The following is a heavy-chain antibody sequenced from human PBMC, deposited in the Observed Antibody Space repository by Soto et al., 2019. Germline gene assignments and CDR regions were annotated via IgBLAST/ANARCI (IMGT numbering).Heavy chain of an antibody. CDR3: AKGVPGIAVAGTGYFQH. J-gene: IGHJ1*01. Sequence: GGSLRLPYAASGFTFRNYGMSWVRQAPGKGLEWVSGISGSGDSTYYADSVKGRFTISRDNSKNTLYLQMNSLRAEDTAVYYCAKGVPGIAVAGTGYFQHWGQGTLVTVSS. CDR2: ISGSGDST. D-gene: IGHD6-19*01. CDR1: GFTFRNYG. V-gene: IGHV3-23*01.